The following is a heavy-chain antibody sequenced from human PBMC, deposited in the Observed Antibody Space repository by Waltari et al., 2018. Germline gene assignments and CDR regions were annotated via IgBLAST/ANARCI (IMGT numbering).Heavy chain of an antibody. V-gene: IGHV1-2*06. J-gene: IGHJ4*02. D-gene: IGHD1-26*01. CDR1: GYTLADYF. Sequence: QVLLVQSGAEVNNTGAAVRVSRETSGYTLADYFIYGGRQAPGEGREWMGRINPNVGATDYTRRFQGRLTLTWDTSISTAYMDVVNLRSDDTAVYYCARGSLYRRGAPMLYFDYWGQGTLVTVST. CDR3: ARGSLYRRGAPMLYFDY. CDR2: INPNVGAT.